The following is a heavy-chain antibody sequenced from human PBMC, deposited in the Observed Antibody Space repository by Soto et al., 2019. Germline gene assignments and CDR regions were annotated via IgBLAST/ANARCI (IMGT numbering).Heavy chain of an antibody. CDR1: GFTFSNYA. V-gene: IGHV3-23*01. D-gene: IGHD2-2*01. J-gene: IGHJ6*03. CDR3: AKLFRSSYYYYYYMVV. CDR2: IKDSGEST. Sequence: GGSLRLSCAASGFTFSNYAMHWVRQAPGKGLEWVSTIKDSGESTFYLDSVRGRFTISRDNAKDSLYLQMNSLRAEDTAVYYCAKLFRSSYYYYYYMVVWGKGITVTVFS.